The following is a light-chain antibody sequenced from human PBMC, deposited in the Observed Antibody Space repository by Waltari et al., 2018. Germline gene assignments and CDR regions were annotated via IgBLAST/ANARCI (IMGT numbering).Light chain of an antibody. Sequence: QSALTQPASVSGSPGQSITISCTGTSSDVGGYDHVSRYQQHPGKAPKLLIYDVSNWPSGVSNRFSGSKSGNTASLTISGLQAEDEADYYCSSYTTSSTLVVFGGGTKLTVL. CDR3: SSYTTSSTLVV. V-gene: IGLV2-14*01. CDR1: SSDVGGYDH. J-gene: IGLJ2*01. CDR2: DVS.